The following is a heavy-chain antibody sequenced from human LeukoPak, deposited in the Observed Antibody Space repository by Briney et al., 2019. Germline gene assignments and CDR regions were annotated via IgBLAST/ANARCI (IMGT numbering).Heavy chain of an antibody. CDR2: IYYSAST. D-gene: IGHD2-15*01. CDR1: GGSVSSGSYY. J-gene: IGHJ4*02. Sequence: SETLSLTCTVSGGSVSSGSYYWSWIRQPPGKGLEWIGYIYYSASTNYNPSLKSRVTISVDTSNNQFSLKLSSVTAADTAVYYCARGSSRYCSGGSCSYFDYWGQGTLVTVSS. V-gene: IGHV4-61*01. CDR3: ARGSSRYCSGGSCSYFDY.